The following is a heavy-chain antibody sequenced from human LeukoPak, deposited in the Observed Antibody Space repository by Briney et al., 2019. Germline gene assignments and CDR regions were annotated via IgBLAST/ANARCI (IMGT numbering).Heavy chain of an antibody. CDR1: GYTFTRYG. Sequence: ASVNVSCKASGYTFTRYGISWVRQAPGQGLEWMGWISAYNGNTNYAEKLQGRVTMTTDTSTSTAYMELRSLRSDDTAVYYCARDIVIVPAAMAQRSYYYGMDVWAQGTTVTVSS. CDR3: ARDIVIVPAAMAQRSYYYGMDV. D-gene: IGHD2-2*01. V-gene: IGHV1-18*04. J-gene: IGHJ6*02. CDR2: ISAYNGNT.